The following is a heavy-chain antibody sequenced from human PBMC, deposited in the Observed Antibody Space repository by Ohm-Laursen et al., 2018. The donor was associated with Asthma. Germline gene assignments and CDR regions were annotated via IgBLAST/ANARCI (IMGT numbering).Heavy chain of an antibody. D-gene: IGHD6-19*01. V-gene: IGHV4-59*07. J-gene: IGHJ4*02. CDR3: ARLGIAVAGFFDY. Sequence: SDTLSLTCAVYGGSFSGYYWSWIRQPPGKGLEWIGYIYYSGSTNYNPSLKSRVTISVDTSKNQFSLKLSSVTAADTAVYYCARLGIAVAGFFDYWGQGTLVTVSS. CDR1: GGSFSGYY. CDR2: IYYSGST.